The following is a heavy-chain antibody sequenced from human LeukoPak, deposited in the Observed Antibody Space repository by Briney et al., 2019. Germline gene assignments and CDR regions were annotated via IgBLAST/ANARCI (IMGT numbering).Heavy chain of an antibody. CDR1: GGSISTYY. Sequence: PSETLSLTCTVSGGSISTYYWSWIRQPPGKGLEWIGFVYDSGNTNYNPSLKSRVTISVDTPKNQFSLRLSSVTAADTAVYYCARQSLGPSRSGTSNIWFDPWGQGTLVTVSS. J-gene: IGHJ5*02. D-gene: IGHD3-10*01. CDR2: VYDSGNT. V-gene: IGHV4-59*08. CDR3: ARQSLGPSRSGTSNIWFDP.